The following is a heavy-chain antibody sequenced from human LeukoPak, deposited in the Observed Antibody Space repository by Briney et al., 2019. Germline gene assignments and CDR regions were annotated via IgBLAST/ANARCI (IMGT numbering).Heavy chain of an antibody. D-gene: IGHD6-6*01. CDR2: INPSGGST. J-gene: IGHJ4*02. V-gene: IGHV1-46*01. CDR1: GYTFTSYY. CDR3: ARGSSIAARPGGDY. Sequence: ASVTVSHKPSGYTFTSYYMHWVLQPPAQGLEWMGIINPSGGSTSYPHTFQDRVTMTRDTSTSTVYMELSSLRSGDTAVYYCARGSSIAARPGGDYWGQGTLVTVPS.